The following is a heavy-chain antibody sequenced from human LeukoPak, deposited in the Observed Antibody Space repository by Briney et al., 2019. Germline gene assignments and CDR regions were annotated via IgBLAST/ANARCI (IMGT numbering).Heavy chain of an antibody. CDR1: GGSVSSGSYY. CDR3: ARDGRDGYNRRLDY. Sequence: PSETLSLTCTVSGGSVSSGSYYWSWIRQPPGKGLEWIGYIYYSGSTNYNPSLKSRVTIPVDTSKNQFSLKLSSVTAADTAVYYCARDGRDGYNRRLDYWGQGTLVTVSS. CDR2: IYYSGST. J-gene: IGHJ4*02. V-gene: IGHV4-61*01. D-gene: IGHD5-24*01.